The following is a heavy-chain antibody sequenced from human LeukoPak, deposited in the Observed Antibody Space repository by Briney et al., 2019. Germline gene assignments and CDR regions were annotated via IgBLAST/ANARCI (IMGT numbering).Heavy chain of an antibody. D-gene: IGHD3-16*02. Sequence: ASVKVSWKASGYTFIGYYMHWVRQAPGQGLDWMGWINPNNGATDYAQKFQGRFTMTRDTSISTVYMELSRLRSDDTAVYYCTRDRSRYFDYWGQGTLVTVSS. J-gene: IGHJ4*02. CDR2: INPNNGAT. V-gene: IGHV1-2*02. CDR1: GYTFIGYY. CDR3: TRDRSRYFDY.